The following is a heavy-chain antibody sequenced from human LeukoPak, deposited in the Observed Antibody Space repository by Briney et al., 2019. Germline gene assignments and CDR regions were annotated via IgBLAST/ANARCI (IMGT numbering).Heavy chain of an antibody. V-gene: IGHV3-30*03. CDR1: GFTFSSYG. Sequence: PGRSLRLSCAASGFTFSSYGMYWVRQAPGKGLEWVAVISYDGSNKYYADSVKGRFTISRDNSKNTLYLQMNSLRAEDTAVYYCARWQQLVPDYWGQGTLVTVSS. CDR3: ARWQQLVPDY. CDR2: ISYDGSNK. J-gene: IGHJ4*02. D-gene: IGHD6-13*01.